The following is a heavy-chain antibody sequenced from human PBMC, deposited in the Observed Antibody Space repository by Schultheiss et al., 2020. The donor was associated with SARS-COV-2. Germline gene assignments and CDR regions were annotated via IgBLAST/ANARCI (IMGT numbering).Heavy chain of an antibody. CDR1: GGSINPYY. V-gene: IGHV4-59*08. CDR3: ARGSTWFGELSSLRNYYYYYMDV. D-gene: IGHD3-10*01. CDR2: ISHSGRP. Sequence: SQTLSLTCTVSGGSINPYYWSWIRQSPEKGLECIGYISHSGRPDYNPSLKSRVTISLDTSKNQFSLKVTSLTAADTAMYYCARGSTWFGELSSLRNYYYYYMDVWGKGTTVTVSS. J-gene: IGHJ6*03.